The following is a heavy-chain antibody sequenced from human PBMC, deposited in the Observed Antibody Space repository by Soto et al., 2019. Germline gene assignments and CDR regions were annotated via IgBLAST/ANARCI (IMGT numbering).Heavy chain of an antibody. CDR3: ARGNPGSGSLPYYYYYGMDV. CDR1: GYSFITYC. J-gene: IGHJ6*02. D-gene: IGHD3-10*01. Sequence: PLESLNVSAKGCGYSFITYCIGWLRQMPGKGLEWMGIIYPGDSDTRYSPSFQGQVTISADKSISTAYLQWSSLKASDTAMYYCARGNPGSGSLPYYYYYGMDVWGQGTTVTVSS. V-gene: IGHV5-51*01. CDR2: IYPGDSDT.